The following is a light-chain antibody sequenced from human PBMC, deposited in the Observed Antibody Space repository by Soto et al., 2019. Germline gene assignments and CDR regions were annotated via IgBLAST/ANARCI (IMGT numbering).Light chain of an antibody. CDR3: MQATQFPYT. CDR1: QSLVYSDGNSY. Sequence: DIVMTQTPLSSPVTLGQPASISCRSSQSLVYSDGNSYLSWFQQRPGQPPRLLIYKISNRLSGVPDRFSGSGVGTDFTLKISRVEAEDVGVYYCMQATQFPYTFGQGTKLEIK. J-gene: IGKJ2*01. CDR2: KIS. V-gene: IGKV2-24*01.